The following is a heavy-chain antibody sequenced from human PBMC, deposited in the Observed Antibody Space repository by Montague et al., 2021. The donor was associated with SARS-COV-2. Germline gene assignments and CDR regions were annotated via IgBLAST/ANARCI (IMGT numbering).Heavy chain of an antibody. D-gene: IGHD2-2*02. CDR1: GGSISSYY. Sequence: SETLSLTCTVSGGSISSYYWSWIRQPPGKGLEWIGEINHSGSTNYNPSLKSRVTISVDTSRNQFSLKLSSVTAADTAVYCCASLTLGYCSSTSCYSDWFDPWGQGTLVTVSS. V-gene: IGHV4-34*01. CDR3: ASLTLGYCSSTSCYSDWFDP. J-gene: IGHJ5*02. CDR2: INHSGST.